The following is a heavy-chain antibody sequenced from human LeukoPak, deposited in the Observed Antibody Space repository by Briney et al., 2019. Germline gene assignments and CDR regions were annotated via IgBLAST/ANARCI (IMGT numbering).Heavy chain of an antibody. Sequence: GGSLRLSRAASGFTFSGYWMYWVRQAPGEGLVWVSRISNDGSRTTYADSVKGRFTISRDNAKNTLYLQMNSLRVDDTAVYYCARDVGDAPDSWGQGTLVTVSS. CDR1: GFTFSGYW. CDR3: ARDVGDAPDS. J-gene: IGHJ4*02. CDR2: ISNDGSRT. V-gene: IGHV3-74*01. D-gene: IGHD2-21*01.